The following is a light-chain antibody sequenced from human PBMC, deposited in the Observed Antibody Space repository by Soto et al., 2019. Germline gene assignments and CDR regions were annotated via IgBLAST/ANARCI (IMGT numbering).Light chain of an antibody. J-gene: IGLJ2*01. Sequence: QAVVTQSPSASGTPGQRVIISCSGTSSNIGTNYVFWYQQFPGTAPKLLIYRNNQRPSGVPDRFSGSKSGTSASLAISGLRSEDEADYYCTSWDDSLYHVVFGGGTKLTVL. CDR3: TSWDDSLYHVV. CDR1: SSNIGTNY. V-gene: IGLV1-47*01. CDR2: RNN.